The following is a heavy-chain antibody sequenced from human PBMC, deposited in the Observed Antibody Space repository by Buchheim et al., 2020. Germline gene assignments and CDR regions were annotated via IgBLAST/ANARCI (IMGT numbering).Heavy chain of an antibody. Sequence: QLQLQESGPGLVKPSETLSLTCSVSGGSISRTIYYWSWIRQPPGKGLEWIGSIYHDGSSYYNPSLKSRVTLSADTSKNQFSLKLSSVTAADTAVYYCASPFTSSYDFDYWGQGTL. CDR2: IYHDGSS. V-gene: IGHV4-39*01. CDR1: GGSISRTIYY. D-gene: IGHD3-16*01. J-gene: IGHJ4*02. CDR3: ASPFTSSYDFDY.